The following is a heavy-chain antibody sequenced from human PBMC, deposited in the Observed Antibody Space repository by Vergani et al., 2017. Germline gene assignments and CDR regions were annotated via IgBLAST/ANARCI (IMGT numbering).Heavy chain of an antibody. V-gene: IGHV1-3*01. CDR2: INAGNGNT. Sequence: QVQLVQSGAEVKKPGASVKVSCKASGYTFTSYAMHWVRQAPGQRLEWMGWINAGNGNTKYSQKFQGRVTITMATSASTAYMELSSLRSEDTAVYYCAKGGYSYGPYFDYWGQGTLVTVSS. D-gene: IGHD5-18*01. CDR3: AKGGYSYGPYFDY. J-gene: IGHJ4*02. CDR1: GYTFTSYA.